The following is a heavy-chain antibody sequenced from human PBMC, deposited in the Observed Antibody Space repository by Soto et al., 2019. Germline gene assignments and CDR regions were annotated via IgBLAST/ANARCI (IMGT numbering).Heavy chain of an antibody. D-gene: IGHD5-18*01. Sequence: ETLSLTCSVSGGSISSYFWSWIRQPPGKGLEWIGYIYYSGSTNYNPSLKSRVTISVDTSKNQFSLKLSSVTAADTAVYYCARAGTAMIALDYWGQGTLVTVYS. CDR3: ARAGTAMIALDY. V-gene: IGHV4-59*01. CDR1: GGSISSYF. CDR2: IYYSGST. J-gene: IGHJ4*02.